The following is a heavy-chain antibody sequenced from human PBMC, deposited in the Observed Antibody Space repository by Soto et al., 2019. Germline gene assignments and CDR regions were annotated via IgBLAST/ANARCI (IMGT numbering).Heavy chain of an antibody. CDR2: ISSTATT. J-gene: IGHJ1*01. CDR1: GFTFTNYA. CDR3: AKPHSGAEYFQH. Sequence: GGSLRLSCAASGFTFTNYAMSWVRQAPGKGLEWVSSISSTATTYYADSVKGRFTISRDNSENILYLRMNSLRAEDTAVYYCAKPHSGAEYFQHWGQGTLVTVSS. V-gene: IGHV3-23*01.